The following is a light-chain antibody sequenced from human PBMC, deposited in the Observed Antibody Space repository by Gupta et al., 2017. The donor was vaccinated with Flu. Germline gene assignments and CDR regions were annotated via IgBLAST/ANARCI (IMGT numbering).Light chain of an antibody. CDR1: QSVANN. J-gene: IGKJ3*01. Sequence: EIVMTQSPATLSVSPGERATLSCRASQSVANNLAWYQQKPGQAPRLLIYAASTRATGIPGRFSGSGYGTEFTLTISSRQSEDFAVYYCQQDKHWPPLTFGHGTNVDFK. CDR3: QQDKHWPPLT. V-gene: IGKV3-15*01. CDR2: AAS.